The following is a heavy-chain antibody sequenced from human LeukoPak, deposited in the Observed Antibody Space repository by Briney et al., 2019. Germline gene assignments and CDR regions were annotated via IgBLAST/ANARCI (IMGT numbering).Heavy chain of an antibody. D-gene: IGHD3-3*01. CDR2: IYYSGST. Sequence: SETLSLTCTVSGGSISTYYWSWIRQPPGKGLEWIGYIYYSGSTNYNPSLKSRVTISVDTSKNQFSLKLSSVTAADTAVYYCARDLGFWSGPDYWGQGTLVTVSS. CDR3: ARDLGFWSGPDY. V-gene: IGHV4-59*12. J-gene: IGHJ4*02. CDR1: GGSISTYY.